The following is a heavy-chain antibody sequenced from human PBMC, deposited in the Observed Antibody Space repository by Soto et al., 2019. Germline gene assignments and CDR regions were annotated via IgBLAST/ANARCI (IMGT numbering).Heavy chain of an antibody. CDR1: GYTFTSYW. J-gene: IGHJ4*02. Sequence: PGESLKIACKASGYTFTSYWIAWVRQMPGKGLEWMGIIFPVDSDTTYSPSFQGQVTISADKSITTAYVQWSSLKASDTAMYYCALPGHSYGYSFSHWRQGTLVTVSS. D-gene: IGHD5-18*01. V-gene: IGHV5-51*01. CDR2: IFPVDSDT. CDR3: ALPGHSYGYSFSH.